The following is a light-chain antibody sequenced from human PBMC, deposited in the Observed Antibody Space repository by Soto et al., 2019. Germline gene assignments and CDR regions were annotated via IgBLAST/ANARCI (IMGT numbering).Light chain of an antibody. CDR2: GSS. CDR3: LQDINYPWT. CDR1: QCICNA. Sequence: AIQMTQSPSSLSASVGDRVTISCRASQCICNALGLYQQKPGQPPKVLIYGSSNLQSGVPPRFSGSGSGTDSTLAISSLQPEDSATYYCLQDINYPWTFGQGTKVEIK. J-gene: IGKJ1*01. V-gene: IGKV1-6*01.